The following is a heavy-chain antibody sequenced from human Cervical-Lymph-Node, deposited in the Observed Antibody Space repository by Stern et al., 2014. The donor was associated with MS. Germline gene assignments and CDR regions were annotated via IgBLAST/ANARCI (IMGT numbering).Heavy chain of an antibody. CDR1: GFTFYHYG. J-gene: IGHJ4*02. D-gene: IGHD2/OR15-2a*01. CDR3: AKFYAPMDPDFDS. Sequence: VQLLESGGGVVQPGRSLRLSCTASGFTFYHYGIHWVRQAPGRGLEWVALISFDGSNKYYARSVRGRFTISRDNSKNTLYLQMNNLKPEDTATYYCAKFYAPMDPDFDSWGQGTRVTVSS. V-gene: IGHV3-30*18. CDR2: ISFDGSNK.